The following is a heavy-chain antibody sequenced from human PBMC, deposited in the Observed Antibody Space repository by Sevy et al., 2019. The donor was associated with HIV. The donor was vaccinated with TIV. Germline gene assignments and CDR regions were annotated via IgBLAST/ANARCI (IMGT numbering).Heavy chain of an antibody. D-gene: IGHD3-16*01. CDR3: TTGGSLFQH. CDR1: GFTFSDAW. V-gene: IGHV3-15*01. CDR2: VKSKTDGGTT. J-gene: IGHJ1*01. Sequence: GGSLRLSCAASGFTFSDAWMSWVRQAPGRGLEWVAHVKSKTDGGTTDYAAPVRGRFTISRDDSKKTLYLQMNSLKTEDTAVYYCTTGGSLFQHWGQGTLVTVSS.